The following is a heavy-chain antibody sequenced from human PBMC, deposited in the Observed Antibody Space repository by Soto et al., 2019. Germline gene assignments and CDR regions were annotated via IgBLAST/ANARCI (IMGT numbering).Heavy chain of an antibody. CDR3: ARDRRDGYSPYNWFDP. CDR2: IYYSGST. Sequence: PSETLSLTCTVSGGSVSSGSYYWSWIRQPPGKGLEWIGYIYYSGSTNYNPSLKSRVTISVDTSKNQFSLKLSSVTAADTAVYYCARDRRDGYSPYNWFDPWGQGTLVTVSS. CDR1: GGSVSSGSYY. D-gene: IGHD5-18*01. V-gene: IGHV4-61*01. J-gene: IGHJ5*02.